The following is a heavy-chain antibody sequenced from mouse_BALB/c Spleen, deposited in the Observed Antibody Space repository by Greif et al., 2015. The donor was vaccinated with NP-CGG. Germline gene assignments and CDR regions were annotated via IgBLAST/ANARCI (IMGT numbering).Heavy chain of an antibody. V-gene: IGHV2-2*02. CDR2: IWSGGST. CDR1: GFSLTSYG. CDR3: ASYYGYSFAY. D-gene: IGHD1-2*01. J-gene: IGHJ3*01. Sequence: QVQLQQSGPGLVQPSQSLSITCTVSGFSLTSYGVHWVRQSPGKGLEWLGVIWSGGSTGYNAAFISRLSISKDNSKSXVFFKMNSLQANDTAIYYCASYYGYSFAYWGQGTLVTVSA.